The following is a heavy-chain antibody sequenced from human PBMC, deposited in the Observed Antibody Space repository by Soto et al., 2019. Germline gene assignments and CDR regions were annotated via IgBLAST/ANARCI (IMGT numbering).Heavy chain of an antibody. CDR2: IYYSENT. J-gene: IGHJ4*02. Sequence: LETHPHTSTVSGGTSISSSNRWGWIRQPPGKGLEWIGNIYYSENTYYNPSLKSRVTISVDTSKNQFSLRLTPVTAADTAVYYCATHPPYGPLDHWGQGTLVTVSS. V-gene: IGHV4-39*01. D-gene: IGHD4-17*01. CDR3: ATHPPYGPLDH. CDR1: GGTSISSSNR.